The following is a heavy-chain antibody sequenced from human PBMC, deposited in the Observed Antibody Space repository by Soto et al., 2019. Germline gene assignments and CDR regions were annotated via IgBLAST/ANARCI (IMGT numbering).Heavy chain of an antibody. V-gene: IGHV3-9*01. CDR1: GFAFGDSA. J-gene: IGHJ4*02. Sequence: GGSRGLSCAGSGFAFGDSAMHWVRQAPGKGLEWVAGISWNSGAKGYADSVKGRFTISRDNAKKSLYLQMNTLRPEDTALYYCAKAPYAGYFYYFDSWGQGTLVTVSS. CDR2: ISWNSGAK. D-gene: IGHD5-12*01. CDR3: AKAPYAGYFYYFDS.